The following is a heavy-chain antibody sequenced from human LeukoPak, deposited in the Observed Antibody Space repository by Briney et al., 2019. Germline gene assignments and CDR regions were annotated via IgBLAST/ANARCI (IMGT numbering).Heavy chain of an antibody. V-gene: IGHV3-30*04. J-gene: IGHJ3*02. Sequence: GRSLRLSCAASGFTFSSYAMHWVRQAPGKGLEWVAVISYDGSNKYYADSVKGRFTISRDNSKNTLYLQTNSLRAEDTAVYYCARREPTTVTHWAFDIWGQGTMVTVSS. CDR1: GFTFSSYA. CDR3: ARREPTTVTHWAFDI. D-gene: IGHD4-17*01. CDR2: ISYDGSNK.